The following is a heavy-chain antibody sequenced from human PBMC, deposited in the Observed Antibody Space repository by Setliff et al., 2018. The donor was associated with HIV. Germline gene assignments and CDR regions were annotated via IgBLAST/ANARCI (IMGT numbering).Heavy chain of an antibody. CDR3: AKNMPSGDPFEY. Sequence: GGSLSLTCAVSGGSISSGNWWSWVRQAPGKRLEWVSIIYDGGTTYYGDSVKGRFSISRDYSKNTLYLQMNSLRAEDTAMYYCAKNMPSGDPFEYWGQGTLVTVSS. CDR1: GGSISSGNW. J-gene: IGHJ4*02. V-gene: IGHV3-53*01. CDR2: IYDGGTT. D-gene: IGHD7-27*01.